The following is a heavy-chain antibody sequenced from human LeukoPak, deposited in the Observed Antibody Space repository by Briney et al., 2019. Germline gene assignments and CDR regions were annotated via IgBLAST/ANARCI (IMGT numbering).Heavy chain of an antibody. CDR1: GYTFTSYY. Sequence: ASVKVSCKASGYTFTSYYMHWVRQAPGQGLEWMGIIDPSGGSTSYAQKFQGRVTMTRDTSTSTVYMELSSLRSEDTAVYYCARPGETYYDFWSGYYPLRDWGQGTLVTVSS. D-gene: IGHD3-3*01. CDR2: IDPSGGST. CDR3: ARPGETYYDFWSGYYPLRD. V-gene: IGHV1-46*01. J-gene: IGHJ4*02.